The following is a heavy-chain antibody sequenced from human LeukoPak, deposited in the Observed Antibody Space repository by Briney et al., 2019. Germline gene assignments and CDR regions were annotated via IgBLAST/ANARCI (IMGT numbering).Heavy chain of an antibody. Sequence: ASVKVSCKASGYTFTNFPINWVRQAPGQGLEWMGWISASSGNTNYAQKLKGRVTMTTDTSTTTAYMELRSLTSDDTAVYYCARDHPPWERGVTPSTFDYWGQGTLVTVSS. D-gene: IGHD3-10*01. J-gene: IGHJ4*02. CDR2: ISASSGNT. CDR3: ARDHPPWERGVTPSTFDY. CDR1: GYTFTNFP. V-gene: IGHV1-18*01.